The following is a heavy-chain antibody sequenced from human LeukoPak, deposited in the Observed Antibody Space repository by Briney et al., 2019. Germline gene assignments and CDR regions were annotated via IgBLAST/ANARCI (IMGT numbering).Heavy chain of an antibody. CDR2: IRQDGSEI. D-gene: IGHD5-12*01. J-gene: IGHJ4*02. CDR3: ARDRSAFSGYDFFGY. CDR1: GFTFSSYW. V-gene: IGHV3-7*01. Sequence: PGGSLRLSCAASGFTFSSYWMSWVRQAPGKGLEWVANIRQDGSEIYYVDSVKGRFTISRDNAKNSLYLQMNSLRAEDTALYYCARDRSAFSGYDFFGYWGQGTLVTVSS.